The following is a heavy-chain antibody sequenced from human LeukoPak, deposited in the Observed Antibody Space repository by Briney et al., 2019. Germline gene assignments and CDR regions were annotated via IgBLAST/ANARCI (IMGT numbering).Heavy chain of an antibody. D-gene: IGHD3-22*01. CDR3: AKGPMIVVVTPIAEYFQH. V-gene: IGHV3-23*01. J-gene: IGHJ1*01. CDR2: ISGSGGST. Sequence: GGSLRLSCAASGFTFSSYGMSWVRQAPGKGLEWVSAISGSGGSTYYADSVKGRFTISRDNSKNTLYLQMNSLRAEDTAVYYCAKGPMIVVVTPIAEYFQHWGQGTLVTVSS. CDR1: GFTFSSYG.